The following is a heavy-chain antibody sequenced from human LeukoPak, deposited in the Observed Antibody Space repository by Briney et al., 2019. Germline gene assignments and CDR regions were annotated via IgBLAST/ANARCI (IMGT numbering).Heavy chain of an antibody. CDR1: GFTFSSYW. Sequence: PGGSLRLSCAASGFTFSSYWMHWVRQAPGKGLEWVSAISGSGGSTYYADSVKGRFTISRDNSKNTLYLQMNSLRAEDTAVYYCAKDHVGATSVWGQGTLVTVSS. D-gene: IGHD1-26*01. V-gene: IGHV3-23*01. CDR2: ISGSGGST. J-gene: IGHJ4*02. CDR3: AKDHVGATSV.